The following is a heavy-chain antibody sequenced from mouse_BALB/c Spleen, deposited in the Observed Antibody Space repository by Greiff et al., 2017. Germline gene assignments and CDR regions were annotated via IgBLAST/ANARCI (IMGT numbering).Heavy chain of an antibody. J-gene: IGHJ3*01. CDR3: VRHLIYYGLFAY. Sequence: EVKVIESGGGLVQPKGSLKLSCAASGFTFNTYAMNWVRQAPGKGLEWVARIRSKSNNYATYYADSVKDRFTISRDDSQSMLYLQMNNLKTEDTAMYYCVRHLIYYGLFAYWGQGTLVTVSA. V-gene: IGHV10-1*02. D-gene: IGHD1-2*01. CDR1: GFTFNTYA. CDR2: IRSKSNNYAT.